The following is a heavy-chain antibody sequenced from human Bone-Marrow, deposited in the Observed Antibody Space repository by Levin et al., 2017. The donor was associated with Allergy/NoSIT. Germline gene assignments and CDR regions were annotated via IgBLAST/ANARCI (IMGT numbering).Heavy chain of an antibody. CDR1: GFKFDYYS. CDR2: ITWVAGTT. D-gene: IGHD6-13*01. CDR3: ARDSVGAPYTSSWAIDE. Sequence: GGSLRLSCVASGFKFDYYSIHWVRQAPGQGLEWVSTITWVAGTTSYADSVKGRFTASRDDSLNSVYLQMDNLKIEDTALYYWARDSVGAPYTSSWAIDEWGQGTLVTVSS. J-gene: IGHJ4*02. V-gene: IGHV3-43*01.